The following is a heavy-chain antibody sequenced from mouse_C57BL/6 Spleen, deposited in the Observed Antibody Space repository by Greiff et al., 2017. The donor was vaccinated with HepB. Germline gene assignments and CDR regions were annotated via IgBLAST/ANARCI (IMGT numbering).Heavy chain of an antibody. Sequence: QVQLQQPGAELVMPGASVKLSCKASGYTFTSYWMHWVKQRPGQGLEWIGEIDPSDSYTNYNQKFKGKSTLTVDKSSSTAYMQLSSLTSEDSAVYYCARGITTDYYAMDYWGQGTSVTVSS. V-gene: IGHV1-69*01. CDR1: GYTFTSYW. CDR3: ARGITTDYYAMDY. D-gene: IGHD1-2*01. J-gene: IGHJ4*01. CDR2: IDPSDSYT.